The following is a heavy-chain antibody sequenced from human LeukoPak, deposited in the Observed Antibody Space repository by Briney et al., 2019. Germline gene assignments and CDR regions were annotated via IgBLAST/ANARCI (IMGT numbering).Heavy chain of an antibody. D-gene: IGHD3-10*01. CDR1: GFTFSSFS. CDR3: ARSGSGSYSEFDY. J-gene: IGHJ4*02. Sequence: PGGSLRLSCAASGFTFSSFSMNWVRQAPGKGLEWVSYISSSSSTIYYADSVKGRFTISRDDAKNSLHLQMTSLRDEDTAVYYCARSGSGSYSEFDYWGQGTLVTVSS. V-gene: IGHV3-48*02. CDR2: ISSSSSTI.